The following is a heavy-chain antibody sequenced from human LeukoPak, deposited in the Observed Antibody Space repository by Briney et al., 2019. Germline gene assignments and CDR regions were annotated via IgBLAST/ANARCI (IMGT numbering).Heavy chain of an antibody. CDR3: ARRGRDGYNSGAGMDV. CDR1: GGSISSGDYY. D-gene: IGHD5-24*01. Sequence: PSETLSLTCTVSGGSISSGDYYWSWIRQAPGKGLEWVANIKQDGSKKYYVDSVKGRFTISRDNAKNSLYLQMNSLRAEDTAVYYCARRGRDGYNSGAGMDVWGQGTTVTVSS. CDR2: IKQDGSKK. J-gene: IGHJ6*02. V-gene: IGHV3-7*01.